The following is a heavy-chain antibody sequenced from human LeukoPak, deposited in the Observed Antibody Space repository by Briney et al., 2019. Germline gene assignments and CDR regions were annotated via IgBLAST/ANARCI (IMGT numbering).Heavy chain of an antibody. Sequence: ASVTVSCKASGGTFSSYAISWVRQAPGQGLEWMGGIIPIFGTANYAQKFQGRVTITADESTSTAYMELSSLRSEDTAVYYCARGGSHIVVVTAIGGFYGMDVWGQGTTVTVSS. CDR1: GGTFSSYA. J-gene: IGHJ6*02. CDR3: ARGGSHIVVVTAIGGFYGMDV. D-gene: IGHD2-21*02. CDR2: IIPIFGTA. V-gene: IGHV1-69*13.